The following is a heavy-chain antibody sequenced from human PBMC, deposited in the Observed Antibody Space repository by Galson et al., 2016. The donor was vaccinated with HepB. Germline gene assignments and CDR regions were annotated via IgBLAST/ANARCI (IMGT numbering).Heavy chain of an antibody. J-gene: IGHJ4*02. Sequence: SLRLSCAASGFTFGSYGMTWVRQAPGKGLAWVSAISDTGDSSHYADSAKGRFTISRDNSKNALYLQMNGLRAEDTAVYYCARDFTTVARLRFLEWLVAFDYWGQGTVVTVSS. V-gene: IGHV3-23*01. CDR1: GFTFGSYG. D-gene: IGHD3-3*01. CDR3: ARDFTTVARLRFLEWLVAFDY. CDR2: ISDTGDSS.